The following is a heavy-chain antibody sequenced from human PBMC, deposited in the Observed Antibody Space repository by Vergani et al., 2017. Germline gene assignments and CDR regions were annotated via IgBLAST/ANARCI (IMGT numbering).Heavy chain of an antibody. CDR2: ISYDGSNK. J-gene: IGHJ3*02. D-gene: IGHD3-16*01. CDR3: AKDFGGDAFDI. Sequence: QVPLGESGGGVVQPGRSLRLSCAASGFTFSSYGMHWVRQAPGKGLEWVAVISYDGSNKYYADSVKGRFTISRDNSKNTLYLQMNSLKTEDTAVYYCAKDFGGDAFDIWGQGTMVTVSS. CDR1: GFTFSSYG. V-gene: IGHV3-30*18.